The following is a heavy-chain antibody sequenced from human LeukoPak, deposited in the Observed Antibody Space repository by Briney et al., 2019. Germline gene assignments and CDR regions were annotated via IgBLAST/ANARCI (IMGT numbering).Heavy chain of an antibody. CDR2: FFPGDSDR. CDR1: GYSFTTYW. Sequence: GESLNISCKASGYSFTTYWIGWVRQMVGEGLEWMGMFFPGDSDRRYSPSFQGQVTISADKSITTAYLQWNSLKASDTAIYYCARGPRGGNWNEALDYWGQGTLVTVSS. CDR3: ARGPRGGNWNEALDY. D-gene: IGHD1-1*01. V-gene: IGHV5-51*01. J-gene: IGHJ4*02.